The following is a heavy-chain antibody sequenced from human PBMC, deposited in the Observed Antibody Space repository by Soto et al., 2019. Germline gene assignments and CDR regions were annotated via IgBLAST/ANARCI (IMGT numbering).Heavy chain of an antibody. V-gene: IGHV1-46*01. J-gene: IGHJ3*02. D-gene: IGHD3-22*01. CDR1: GYTFTSYY. CDR3: ARDMGWATMIVEGKDAFDI. Sequence: ASVKVSCKASGYTFTSYYMHWVRQAPGQGLEWMGIINPSGGSTSYAQKFQGRVTMTRDTSTSTVYMELSSLRSEDTAVYYCARDMGWATMIVEGKDAFDIWGQGTMVTVSS. CDR2: INPSGGST.